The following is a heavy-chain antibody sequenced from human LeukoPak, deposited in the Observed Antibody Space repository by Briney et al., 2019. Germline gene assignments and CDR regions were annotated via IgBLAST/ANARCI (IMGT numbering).Heavy chain of an antibody. CDR1: GGTFSSYA. Sequence: SVKVSCKASGGTFSSYAISWVRQAPGQGLEWMGRIIPILDVANYAQKFQGRVTITADKSTSTAYMELSSLRSEDTAVYYCARGFQYSSSWYPYNWFDPWGRGTLVTVSS. D-gene: IGHD6-13*01. V-gene: IGHV1-69*04. CDR2: IIPILDVA. CDR3: ARGFQYSSSWYPYNWFDP. J-gene: IGHJ5*02.